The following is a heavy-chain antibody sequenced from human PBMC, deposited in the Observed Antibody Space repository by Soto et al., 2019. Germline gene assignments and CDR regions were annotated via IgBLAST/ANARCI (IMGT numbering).Heavy chain of an antibody. CDR2: ISWNSGSI. Sequence: EVQLVESGGGLVQPGRSLRLSCAASGFTFDDYAMHWVRQAPGKGLEWVSGISWNSGSIGYADSVKGRFTISRDNAKNSLYLQMNSLRAEDTAVYYCAKDAREGFGRSGLFDIWGQGTMVTVSS. V-gene: IGHV3-9*01. D-gene: IGHD2-15*01. CDR3: AKDAREGFGRSGLFDI. CDR1: GFTFDDYA. J-gene: IGHJ3*02.